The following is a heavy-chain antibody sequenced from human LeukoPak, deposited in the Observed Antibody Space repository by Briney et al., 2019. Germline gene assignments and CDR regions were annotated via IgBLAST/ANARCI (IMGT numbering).Heavy chain of an antibody. D-gene: IGHD3-3*01. J-gene: IGHJ3*02. CDR3: ARQPLNYDFWSVATDQRGAFDI. Sequence: GESLKISCKGSGYSFTSYWIGWVRQMPGKGLEWMGIIYPGDSDTRYSPSFQGQVTISADKSISTAYLQWSSLKASDTAMYYCARQPLNYDFWSVATDQRGAFDIWGQGTMVTVSS. CDR2: IYPGDSDT. V-gene: IGHV5-51*01. CDR1: GYSFTSYW.